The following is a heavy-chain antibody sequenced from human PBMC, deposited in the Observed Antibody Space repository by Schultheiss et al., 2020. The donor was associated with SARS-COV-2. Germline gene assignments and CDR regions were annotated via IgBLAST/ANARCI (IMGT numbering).Heavy chain of an antibody. CDR1: GGSISSGGYY. Sequence: SQTLSLTCTVSGGSISSGGYYWSWIRQHPGKGLEWIGYIYYSGSTNYNPSLKSRVTISVDRSKNQFSLKLSSVTAADTAVYYCARLGIGSSSSYFDSWGQGTLVTVSS. D-gene: IGHD6-6*01. J-gene: IGHJ4*02. CDR2: IYYSGST. CDR3: ARLGIGSSSSYFDS. V-gene: IGHV4-61*08.